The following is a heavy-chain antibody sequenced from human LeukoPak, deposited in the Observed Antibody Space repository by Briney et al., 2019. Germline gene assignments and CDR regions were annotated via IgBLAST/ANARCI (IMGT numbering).Heavy chain of an antibody. CDR2: IYTSGST. CDR1: GGSISSYY. D-gene: IGHD6-13*01. Sequence: SETLSLTCTVSGGSISSYYWSWIRQPAGKGLEWIGRIYTSGSTNYNPSLKSRVTMSVDTSKNQFSLKLSSVTAADTAVYYCARSVGSSPLQYYYYYMDVWGKGTTVTISS. CDR3: ARSVGSSPLQYYYYYMDV. J-gene: IGHJ6*03. V-gene: IGHV4-4*07.